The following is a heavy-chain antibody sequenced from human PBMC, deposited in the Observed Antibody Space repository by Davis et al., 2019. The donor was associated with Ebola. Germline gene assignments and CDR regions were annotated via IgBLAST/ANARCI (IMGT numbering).Heavy chain of an antibody. CDR1: GFTFSSYS. J-gene: IGHJ6*02. V-gene: IGHV3-21*01. D-gene: IGHD2-2*01. CDR3: ARVDCSSTSCLGLVSYYYYGMDV. CDR2: ISSSSSYI. Sequence: GESLKISCAASGFTFSSYSMNWVRQAPGKGLEWVSSISSSSSYIYYADSVKGRFTISRDNAKNTLYLQMNSLRAEDTAVYYCARVDCSSTSCLGLVSYYYYGMDVWGQGTTVTVSS.